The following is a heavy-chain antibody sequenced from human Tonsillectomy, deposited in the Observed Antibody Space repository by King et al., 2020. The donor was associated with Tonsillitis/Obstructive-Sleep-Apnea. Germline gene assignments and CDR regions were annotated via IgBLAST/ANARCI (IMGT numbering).Heavy chain of an antibody. V-gene: IGHV4-34*01. J-gene: IGHJ4*02. CDR1: GGSFSGYY. D-gene: IGHD1-26*01. Sequence: HVQLQQWGAGLLKPSETLSLTCAVYGGSFSGYYWSWIRQPPGKGLEWIGEINHSGSTNYNPSLKSRVTISVDTAQNQFSLKLSSVTAADTAVYYCARKGARSNAYWGQGTLVTVSS. CDR2: INHSGST. CDR3: ARKGARSNAY.